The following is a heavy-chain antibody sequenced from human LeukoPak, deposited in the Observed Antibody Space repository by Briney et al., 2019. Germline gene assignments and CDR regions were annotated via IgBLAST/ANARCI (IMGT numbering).Heavy chain of an antibody. CDR1: GYSISSGYY. CDR3: ARGRVSSSTWYSTYYYYFYMDV. J-gene: IGHJ6*03. CDR2: FYHSGST. Sequence: ASETLSLTCTVSGYSISSGYYWGWIRQPPGKGLEWIGSFYHSGSTYYNPSLKSRVTISVDTSKNQFSLKLSSVTAADTAVYFCARGRVSSSTWYSTYYYYFYMDVWGKGTTVTVS. V-gene: IGHV4-38-2*02. D-gene: IGHD6-13*01.